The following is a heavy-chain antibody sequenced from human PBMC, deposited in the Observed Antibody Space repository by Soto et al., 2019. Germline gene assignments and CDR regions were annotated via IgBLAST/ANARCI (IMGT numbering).Heavy chain of an antibody. CDR3: VRDGGDFDY. D-gene: IGHD3-10*01. Sequence: QVQLVESGGGVVQPGMSLRLSCAASGFIFSNYGIHWVRQAPGKGLEWVAIISYDGSKKYYADSVKGRFTISRDDSKNMVYLQMNSLRDEDTAMYYCVRDGGDFDYWGQGTLVTVSS. CDR1: GFIFSNYG. CDR2: ISYDGSKK. J-gene: IGHJ4*02. V-gene: IGHV3-33*05.